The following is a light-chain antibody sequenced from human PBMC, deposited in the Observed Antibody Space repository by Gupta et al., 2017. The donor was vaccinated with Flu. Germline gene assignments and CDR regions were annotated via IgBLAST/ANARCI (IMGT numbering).Light chain of an antibody. V-gene: IGKV3-20*01. CDR1: QSVSSSD. J-gene: IGKJ4*01. CDR3: QQYGSSLL. CDR2: GAS. Sequence: EIVLTQSPGTLSLSPGERATLSCRASQSVSSSDLAWYQQKPGQAPRLLIYGASSRATGIPDRFSGSGSGTDFTLTISRLEPEDFAVYYCQQYGSSLLFGGGTKVEIK.